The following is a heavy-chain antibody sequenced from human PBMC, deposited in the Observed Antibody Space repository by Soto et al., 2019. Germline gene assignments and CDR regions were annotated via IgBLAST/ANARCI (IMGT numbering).Heavy chain of an antibody. D-gene: IGHD3-3*01. CDR2: MNPNSGNT. Sequence: QVQLVQSGAEVKKPGASVKVSCKASGYTFPSYDINWVRQATGQGLEWMGWMNPNSGNTGYAQKFQGRVTMTRNTSISTAYMELSSLRSEDTAVYYCASTVRHYDFWSGYQPEQNFDYWGQGTLVTVSS. CDR3: ASTVRHYDFWSGYQPEQNFDY. J-gene: IGHJ4*02. CDR1: GYTFPSYD. V-gene: IGHV1-8*01.